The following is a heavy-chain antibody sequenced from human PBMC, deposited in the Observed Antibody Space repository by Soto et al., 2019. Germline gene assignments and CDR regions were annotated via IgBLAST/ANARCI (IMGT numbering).Heavy chain of an antibody. CDR2: VSTSSSYT. Sequence: GGSLRLSCAASGFTFSDHYMTWIRQAPGKGLEWLSYVSTSSSYTNYADSVKGRFTISRDNAMNSLYLQMNSLRAEDTAVYYCARLRLTGYFDCWGQGTLVTVSS. V-gene: IGHV3-11*03. CDR3: ARLRLTGYFDC. CDR1: GFTFSDHY. J-gene: IGHJ4*02.